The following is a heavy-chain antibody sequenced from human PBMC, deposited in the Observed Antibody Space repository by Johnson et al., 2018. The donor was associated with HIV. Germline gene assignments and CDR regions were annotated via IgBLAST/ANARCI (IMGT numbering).Heavy chain of an antibody. Sequence: MLLVESGGGVVRPGGSLRLSCAASGFTVSTNYMSWVRQAPGKGLEWGSVIYSGDTTYYADSVKGRFTISRDNSKNTLYLQMNSLRVEDTAVYYCARSGGYPNAFDMWGQGTMVTVSS. CDR1: GFTVSTNY. V-gene: IGHV3-66*01. J-gene: IGHJ3*02. D-gene: IGHD6-13*01. CDR3: ARSGGYPNAFDM. CDR2: IYSGDTT.